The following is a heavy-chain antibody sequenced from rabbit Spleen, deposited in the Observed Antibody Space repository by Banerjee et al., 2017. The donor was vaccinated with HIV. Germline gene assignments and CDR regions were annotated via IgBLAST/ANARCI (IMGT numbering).Heavy chain of an antibody. CDR1: GFTLSTYY. V-gene: IGHV1S40*01. D-gene: IGHD8-1*01. Sequence: KESGGGLVKPGASLTLTCTASGFTLSTYYMCWVRQAPGKGLEWIACIYAATNGNSYYASWAKGRFTISKTSSTTVTLQMTSLTAADTATYFCARDTGSSFSSYGMDLWGQGTLVTVS. CDR2: IYAATNGNS. J-gene: IGHJ6*01. CDR3: ARDTGSSFSSYGMDL.